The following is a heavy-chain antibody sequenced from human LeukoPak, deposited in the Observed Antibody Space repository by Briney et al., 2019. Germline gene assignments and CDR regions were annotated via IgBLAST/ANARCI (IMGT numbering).Heavy chain of an antibody. CDR3: TTGYCSSTSCYDPDY. CDR1: GFTFSNAW. Sequence: GGSLRLSCAASGFTFSNAWMSWVRQAPGKGLEWVGRIKSKTDGGTTDYAAPVKGRFTISRYDSKNTLYLQMNSLKTEDTAVYYCTTGYCSSTSCYDPDYWGQGTLVTVSS. J-gene: IGHJ4*02. D-gene: IGHD2-2*01. CDR2: IKSKTDGGTT. V-gene: IGHV3-15*01.